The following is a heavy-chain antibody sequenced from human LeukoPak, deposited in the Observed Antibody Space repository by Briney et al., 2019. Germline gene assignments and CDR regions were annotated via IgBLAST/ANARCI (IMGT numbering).Heavy chain of an antibody. CDR1: GFTFSTYS. Sequence: GGSLRLSCAASGFTFSTYSMNWVRQAPGRGPEWVANVNRDGSETYYLDSVKGRFTISKDNAKNSLYLQMNSLRAEDTALYHCARNNGMNVWGQGTTVIVS. V-gene: IGHV3-7*03. CDR3: ARNNGMNV. CDR2: VNRDGSET. J-gene: IGHJ6*02.